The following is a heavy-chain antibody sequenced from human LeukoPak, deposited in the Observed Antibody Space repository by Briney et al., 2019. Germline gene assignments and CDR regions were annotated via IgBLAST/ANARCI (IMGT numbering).Heavy chain of an antibody. CDR1: GYTFTSYG. CDR3: ARGSPIAAEGLPYMDV. V-gene: IGHV1-18*01. J-gene: IGHJ6*03. D-gene: IGHD6-13*01. Sequence: ASVKVSCKASGYTFTSYGISWVRQAPGQGLEWLGWISTYNGNTHYAQKLQGRVTMTTDTSTSTAYMELRSLRSDDTAVYYCARGSPIAAEGLPYMDVWGKGTTVTVSS. CDR2: ISTYNGNT.